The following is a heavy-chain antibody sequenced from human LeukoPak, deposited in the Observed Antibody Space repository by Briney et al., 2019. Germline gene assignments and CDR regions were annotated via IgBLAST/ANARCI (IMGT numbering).Heavy chain of an antibody. CDR2: ISSSSSTI. J-gene: IGHJ4*02. Sequence: ETLSLTCAVSGGSISSSNWWSWVRQPPGKGLEWVSYISSSSSTIYYADSVKGRFTISRDNAKNSLYLQMNSLRAEDTAVYYCARGSTYYDSSGQVPFDYWGQGTLVTVSS. CDR1: GGSISSSN. CDR3: ARGSTYYDSSGQVPFDY. V-gene: IGHV3-48*01. D-gene: IGHD3-22*01.